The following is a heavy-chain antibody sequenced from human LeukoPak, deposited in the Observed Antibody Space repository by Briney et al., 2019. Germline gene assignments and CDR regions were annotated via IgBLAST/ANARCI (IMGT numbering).Heavy chain of an antibody. CDR3: ARERGSSSWMTFDY. CDR2: ISSSSSYI. D-gene: IGHD6-13*01. Sequence: GGSLRLSCAASGFTFSSYSMNWVRQAPGKGLEWVSSISSSSSYIYYADSVKGRFTISRDNAKNSLYLQMNSLRAEDTAVYYFARERGSSSWMTFDYWGQGTLVTVSS. J-gene: IGHJ4*02. CDR1: GFTFSSYS. V-gene: IGHV3-21*01.